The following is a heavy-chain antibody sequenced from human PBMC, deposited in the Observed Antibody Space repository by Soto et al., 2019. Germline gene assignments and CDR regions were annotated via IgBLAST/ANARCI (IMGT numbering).Heavy chain of an antibody. Sequence: GGSLRLSCAASGFTFSSYGMHWVRQAPGKGLEWVAVISYDGSNKYYADSVKGRFTISRDNSKNTLYLQMNSLRAEDTAVYYCAKDPRWCTNGVCYTGDWYFDLWGRGTLVTVSS. D-gene: IGHD2-8*01. CDR1: GFTFSSYG. CDR2: ISYDGSNK. J-gene: IGHJ2*01. CDR3: AKDPRWCTNGVCYTGDWYFDL. V-gene: IGHV3-30*18.